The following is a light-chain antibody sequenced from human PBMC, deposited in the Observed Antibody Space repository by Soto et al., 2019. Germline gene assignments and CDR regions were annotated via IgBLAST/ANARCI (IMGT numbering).Light chain of an antibody. CDR2: DVS. J-gene: IGLJ1*01. V-gene: IGLV2-14*03. CDR1: SSDVGSYKY. CDR3: CSYTTTSSYV. Sequence: QSALTQPASVSGSPGQSITISCTGSSSDVGSYKYVSWYQQHPGKAPKVMIYDVSNRPSGVSSRFSGSKSGNTASLTISGLQAEDEADYYCCSYTTTSSYVFGSGTKLTVL.